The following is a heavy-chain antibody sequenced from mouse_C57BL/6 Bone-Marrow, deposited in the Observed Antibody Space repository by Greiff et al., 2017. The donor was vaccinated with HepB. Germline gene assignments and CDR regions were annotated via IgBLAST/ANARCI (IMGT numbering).Heavy chain of an antibody. CDR2: IYPRSGNT. CDR1: GYTFTSYG. V-gene: IGHV1-81*01. D-gene: IGHD1-1*01. J-gene: IGHJ3*01. Sequence: QVQLQQSGAELARPGASVKLSCKASGYTFTSYGISWVKQSTGQGLEWIGEIYPRSGNTYYNEKFKGKATLTADKSSSTAYMELRSLTSEDSAVYFCARDHYYGSRAWFAYWGQGTLVTVSA. CDR3: ARDHYYGSRAWFAY.